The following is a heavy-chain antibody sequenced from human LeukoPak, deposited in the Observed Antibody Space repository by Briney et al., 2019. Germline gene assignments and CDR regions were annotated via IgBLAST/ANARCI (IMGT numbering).Heavy chain of an antibody. D-gene: IGHD3-10*01. Sequence: ASVKVSCTASGYTFTSYGISWVRQAPGQGLEWMGWISAYNGNTNYAQKLQGRVTMTTDTSTSTAYMELRSLRSDDTAVYYCARTVGGSGSLFYYYGMDVWGQGTTVTVSS. CDR1: GYTFTSYG. CDR3: ARTVGGSGSLFYYYGMDV. CDR2: ISAYNGNT. J-gene: IGHJ6*02. V-gene: IGHV1-18*01.